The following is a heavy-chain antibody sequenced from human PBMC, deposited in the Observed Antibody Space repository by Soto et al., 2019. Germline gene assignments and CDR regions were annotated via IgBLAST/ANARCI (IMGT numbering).Heavy chain of an antibody. CDR2: IWYDGSNK. D-gene: IGHD5-18*01. V-gene: IGHV3-33*01. J-gene: IGHJ4*02. Sequence: QVQLVESGGGVVQRGRSLRLSCAASGFTFSSYGMHWVRQAPGKGLEWVAVIWYDGSNKYYADSVKGRFTISRDNSKNTLYLQMNSLRAEDTAVYYCARDRYSYGSSFDYWGQGTLVTVSS. CDR1: GFTFSSYG. CDR3: ARDRYSYGSSFDY.